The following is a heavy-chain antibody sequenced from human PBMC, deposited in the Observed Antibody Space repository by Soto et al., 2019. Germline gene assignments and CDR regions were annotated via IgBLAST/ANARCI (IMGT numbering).Heavy chain of an antibody. CDR3: AKDYYYDSSGPDF. CDR1: VFTCSTYA. J-gene: IGHJ4*02. Sequence: PGGSLRLSGAASVFTCSTYAMSWVRQAPGKGLEWVSAISGSGGNTHYADSVKGRFTISRDNSKNTLYLQMNSLRAEDTAVYYCAKDYYYDSSGPDFWGQGILVTVS. CDR2: ISGSGGNT. D-gene: IGHD3-22*01. V-gene: IGHV3-23*01.